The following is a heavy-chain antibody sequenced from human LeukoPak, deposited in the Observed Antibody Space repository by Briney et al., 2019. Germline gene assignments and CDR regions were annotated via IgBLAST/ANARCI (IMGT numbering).Heavy chain of an antibody. CDR2: ISSSGGYT. J-gene: IGHJ4*02. D-gene: IGHD1-26*01. Sequence: GGSLRLSCAASGFTLRDYYMSWIRQPPGNGLEWISYISSSGGYTYYADSVKGRFTISRDNAKNSLYLQMSSLRAEDTAVYYCARDSTKDCWGQGTLVTVSS. CDR3: ARDSTKDC. CDR1: GFTLRDYY. V-gene: IGHV3-11*05.